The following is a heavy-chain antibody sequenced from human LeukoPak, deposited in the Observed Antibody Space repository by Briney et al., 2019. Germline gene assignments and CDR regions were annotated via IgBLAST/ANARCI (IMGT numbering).Heavy chain of an antibody. CDR2: SYYSGNT. CDR1: GGSISTYY. J-gene: IGHJ5*02. CDR3: ARGRLATTFDL. Sequence: TETLSLTCTVSGGSISTYYWSWIRQPPGKGLEWIGFSYYSGNTNYSPSFKSRVTISVDTSKKQVSLKVTSVIAADTAVYYCARGRLATTFDLWGQGTLVTVSS. V-gene: IGHV4-59*01. D-gene: IGHD5-12*01.